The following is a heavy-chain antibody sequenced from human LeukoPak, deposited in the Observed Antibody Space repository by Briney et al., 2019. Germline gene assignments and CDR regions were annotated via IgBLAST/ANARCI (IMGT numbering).Heavy chain of an antibody. V-gene: IGHV3-48*01. CDR2: ISSSSSTI. Sequence: GGSLRLSCAASGFTFSSYSMNWVRQAPGKGLEWVSCISSSSSTIYYADSVKGRFTISRDNAKNSLYLQMNSLRAEDTAVYHCARDYDFWSGYPDAFDIWGQGTMVTVSS. J-gene: IGHJ3*02. CDR3: ARDYDFWSGYPDAFDI. CDR1: GFTFSSYS. D-gene: IGHD3-3*01.